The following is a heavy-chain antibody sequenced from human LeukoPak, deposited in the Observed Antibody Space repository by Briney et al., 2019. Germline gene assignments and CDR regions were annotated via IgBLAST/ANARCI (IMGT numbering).Heavy chain of an antibody. V-gene: IGHV1-46*01. Sequence: GASVKVSCKASGYTFTSYYMHWVRQAPGQGLEWMGIINPSGGSTSYAQKFQGRVTMTRDMSTSTAYMELRSLRSDDTAVYYCARASAVRASRFDPWGQGTLVTVSS. CDR2: INPSGGST. D-gene: IGHD6-19*01. J-gene: IGHJ5*02. CDR1: GYTFTSYY. CDR3: ARASAVRASRFDP.